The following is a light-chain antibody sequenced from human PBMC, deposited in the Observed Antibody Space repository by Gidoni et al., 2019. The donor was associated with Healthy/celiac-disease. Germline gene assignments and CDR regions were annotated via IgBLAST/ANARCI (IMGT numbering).Light chain of an antibody. CDR3: QVWDSSSDHSVV. CDR1: NIGSKS. J-gene: IGLJ2*01. V-gene: IGLV3-21*02. Sequence: SYVLTQPPSVSVAPGQTARITCGGTNIGSKSVHGYQQKPCKAPVLVVYDDSDRPSGIPERFSCSNSGNTATLTISRVEAGDEADYYCQVWDSSSDHSVVFGGGTKLTVL. CDR2: DDS.